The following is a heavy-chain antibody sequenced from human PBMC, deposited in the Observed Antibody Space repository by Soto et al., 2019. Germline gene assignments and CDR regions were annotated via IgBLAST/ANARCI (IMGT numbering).Heavy chain of an antibody. CDR3: ARTFDTITYYFDY. CDR1: DFSFSSYA. J-gene: IGHJ4*02. V-gene: IGHV3-30-3*01. CDR2: ISFDGNII. D-gene: IGHD3-9*01. Sequence: GGSLRRSCAASDFSFSSYAMHWIRQAPGKGLEWLAVISFDGNIIQYADSVKGRFIISRDNSKNTLYLQMNSLRGDDTAVYYCARTFDTITYYFDYWGQGTLVTVSS.